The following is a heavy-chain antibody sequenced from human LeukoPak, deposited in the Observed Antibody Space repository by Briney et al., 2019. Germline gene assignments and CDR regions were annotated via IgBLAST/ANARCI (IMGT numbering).Heavy chain of an antibody. V-gene: IGHV3-33*01. CDR1: GFTFSSYG. CDR2: IWYDGSNK. D-gene: IGHD2-15*01. Sequence: PGGSLRLSCAASGFTFSSYGMHWVRQAPGKGLEWVAVIWYDGSNKYYADSVKGRFTISRDNSKNTLYLQMNSLRAEDTAVYYCARVSLADYYFDYWGQGTLVTVSS. J-gene: IGHJ4*02. CDR3: ARVSLADYYFDY.